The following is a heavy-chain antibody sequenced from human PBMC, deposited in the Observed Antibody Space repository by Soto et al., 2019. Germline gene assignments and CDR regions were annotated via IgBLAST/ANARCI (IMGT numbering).Heavy chain of an antibody. CDR3: ARDGASYYDFWSGYSRPYGMDV. D-gene: IGHD3-3*01. Sequence: SETLSLTCTVSGGSISSYYWSWIRQPPGKGLEWIGYIYYSGSTNYNPSLKSRVTISVDTSKNQSSLKLSSVTAADTAVYYCARDGASYYDFWSGYSRPYGMDVWGQGTTVT. CDR1: GGSISSYY. J-gene: IGHJ6*02. V-gene: IGHV4-59*01. CDR2: IYYSGST.